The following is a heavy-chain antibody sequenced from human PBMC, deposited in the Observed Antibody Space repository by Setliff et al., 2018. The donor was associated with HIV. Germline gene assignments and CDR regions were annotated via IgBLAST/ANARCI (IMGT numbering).Heavy chain of an antibody. D-gene: IGHD1-26*01. CDR2: IKQDGSET. Sequence: PGGSLRLSCIASGFTFSKFWMRWVRQAPGKGLERVADIKQDGSETYYVDSVRGRFTISRDNAKSSLYLQMNSLRAEDTAVYYCARGTDYSGWFYDYWGQGTLVTVSS. V-gene: IGHV3-7*03. CDR3: ARGTDYSGWFYDY. J-gene: IGHJ4*02. CDR1: GFTFSKFW.